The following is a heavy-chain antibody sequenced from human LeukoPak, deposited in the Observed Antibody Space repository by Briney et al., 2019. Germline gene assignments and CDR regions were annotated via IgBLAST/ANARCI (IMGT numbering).Heavy chain of an antibody. CDR3: ATGRRGWNHNFDY. CDR1: GFTFSSYS. V-gene: IGHV3-21*01. Sequence: GGSLRLSCAVSGFTFSSYSMNWVRQAPGKGLEWDSSIPSSSSYISYADSGKGRFTISTDNANHSLYLQVNSLRAEDTAVVYCATGRRGWNHNFDYWGQGTLVTVSS. CDR2: IPSSSSYI. J-gene: IGHJ4*02. D-gene: IGHD6-19*01.